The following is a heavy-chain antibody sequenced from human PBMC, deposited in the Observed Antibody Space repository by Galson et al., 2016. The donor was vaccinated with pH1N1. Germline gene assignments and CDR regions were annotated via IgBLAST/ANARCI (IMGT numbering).Heavy chain of an antibody. CDR1: EYTFIGYY. D-gene: IGHD3-22*01. V-gene: IGHV1-2*06. Sequence: SVKVSCKASEYTFIGYYIHWMRQAPGHGLAWMGRINPNNGDTHYAQNFPGRVTMPRDTSVSTAYMELNSLRSDDTAVYYCARVNTYDSSGYYPFDYWGQGTQVTVSS. CDR3: ARVNTYDSSGYYPFDY. CDR2: INPNNGDT. J-gene: IGHJ4*02.